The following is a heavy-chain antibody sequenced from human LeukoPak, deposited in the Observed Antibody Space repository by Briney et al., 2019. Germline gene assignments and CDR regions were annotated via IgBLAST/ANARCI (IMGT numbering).Heavy chain of an antibody. CDR3: ARDRVLSLVADAFDI. CDR1: GYTFTNSG. D-gene: IGHD2-15*01. Sequence: ASVKVSCKTSGYTFTNSGVSWVRQAPRQGLGWMGWISAYNGATNYAQMLQGRVTMTTDTSTSTAYMELRSLTSDDTAVYYCARDRVLSLVADAFDIWGQGTMVTVSS. J-gene: IGHJ3*02. CDR2: ISAYNGAT. V-gene: IGHV1-18*01.